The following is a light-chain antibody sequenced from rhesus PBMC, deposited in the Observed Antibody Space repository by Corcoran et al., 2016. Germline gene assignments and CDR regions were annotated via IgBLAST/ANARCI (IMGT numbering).Light chain of an antibody. CDR3: QQYSSSPYS. Sequence: IQMTQSPSSLSASVGDTVTITCRASQSISRWLAWCQQKPGKAPKLLIHKASSLQSGVPSRFSGSGYGTDFTLTISSVQSEDSANYYCQQYSSSPYSFGQGTKGEIK. CDR1: QSISRW. V-gene: IGKV1-22*01. J-gene: IGKJ2*01. CDR2: KAS.